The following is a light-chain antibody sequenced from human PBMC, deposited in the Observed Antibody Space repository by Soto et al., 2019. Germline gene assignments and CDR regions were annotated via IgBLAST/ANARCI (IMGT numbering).Light chain of an antibody. V-gene: IGKV1-12*01. CDR1: KGISSW. CDR3: QQADSCPLT. CDR2: PAS. J-gene: IGKJ4*01. Sequence: DIQMTQSPSSVSASVGDRVTITCRASKGISSWLAWYQQKPGKAPTILIYPASSLKSGVPSRFSGSGSGTDFTLTISSLQPEDFATYYCQQADSCPLTFGGGTKVEIK.